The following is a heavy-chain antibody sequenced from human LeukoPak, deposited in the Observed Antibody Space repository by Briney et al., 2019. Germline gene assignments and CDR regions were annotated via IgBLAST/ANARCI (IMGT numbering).Heavy chain of an antibody. J-gene: IGHJ4*02. CDR2: ISGSGGST. CDR3: AKDRRLRGNVVVVPAAKYYFDY. V-gene: IGHV3-23*01. CDR1: GFTFSSYA. D-gene: IGHD2-2*01. Sequence: PGGSLRLSCAASGFTFSSYAMSWVRQAPGKGLEWVSAISGSGGSTYYADSVKGRFTISRDNSKNTLYLQMNSLRAEDTAVYYCAKDRRLRGNVVVVPAAKYYFDYWGQGTLVTVSS.